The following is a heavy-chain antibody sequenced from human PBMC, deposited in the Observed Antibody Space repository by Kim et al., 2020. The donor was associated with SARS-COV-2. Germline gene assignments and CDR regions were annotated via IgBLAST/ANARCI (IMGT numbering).Heavy chain of an antibody. Sequence: AQKFQGWVTMTRDTSISTAYMELSRLRSDDTAVYYCARGPVYQQGAFDIWGQGTMVTVSS. D-gene: IGHD2-2*01. V-gene: IGHV1-2*04. J-gene: IGHJ3*02. CDR3: ARGPVYQQGAFDI.